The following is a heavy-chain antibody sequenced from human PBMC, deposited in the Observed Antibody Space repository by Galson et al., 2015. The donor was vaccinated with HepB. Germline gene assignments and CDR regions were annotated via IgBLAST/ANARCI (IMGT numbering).Heavy chain of an antibody. CDR3: ARDGSEHPRHGYFQH. CDR2: IWYDGSNK. Sequence: SLRLSCAASGFTFSSYGMHWVRQAPGKGLEWVAVIWYDGSNKYYADSVKGRFTISRDNSKNTLYLQMNSLRAEDTAVYYCARDGSEHPRHGYFQHWGQGTLVTVSS. CDR1: GFTFSSYG. V-gene: IGHV3-33*01. J-gene: IGHJ1*01.